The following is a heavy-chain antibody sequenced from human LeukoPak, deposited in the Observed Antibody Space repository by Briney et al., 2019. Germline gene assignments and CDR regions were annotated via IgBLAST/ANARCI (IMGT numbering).Heavy chain of an antibody. CDR1: GGSISSYY. Sequence: TSETLSLTCTVSGGSISSYYWSWIRQPPGKGLEWIGYICYSGSTNYNPSLKSRVTISVDTSKNQFSLKLSSVTAADTAVYYCASGDDYADYWGQGTLVTVSS. D-gene: IGHD4-17*01. CDR3: ASGDDYADY. CDR2: ICYSGST. J-gene: IGHJ4*02. V-gene: IGHV4-59*12.